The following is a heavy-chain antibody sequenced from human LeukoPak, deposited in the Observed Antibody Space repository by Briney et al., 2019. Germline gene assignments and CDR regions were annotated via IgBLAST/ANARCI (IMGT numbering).Heavy chain of an antibody. V-gene: IGHV3-23*01. CDR3: AKDLIPDYYDSSGPIDY. CDR1: GFTFSSYA. Sequence: GSLRLSCAASGFTFSSYAMSWVRQAPGKGLEWVSAISGSGGSTYYAGSVKGRFTISRDNSKNTLYLQMNSLRAEDTAVYYCAKDLIPDYYDSSGPIDYWGQGTLVTVSS. J-gene: IGHJ4*02. CDR2: ISGSGGST. D-gene: IGHD3-22*01.